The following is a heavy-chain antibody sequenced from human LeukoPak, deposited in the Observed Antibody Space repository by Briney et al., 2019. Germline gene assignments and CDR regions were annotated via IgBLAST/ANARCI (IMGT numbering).Heavy chain of an antibody. J-gene: IGHJ4*02. CDR3: AKDLSQYDSSGYRYFDY. V-gene: IGHV3-30*18. Sequence: PGGSLRLSCAASGFTFSSYGMHWVRQAPGKGLEWVAVISYDGSNKYYADSVKGRFTISRDNSQNTLYLQMNSLRAEDTAVYYCAKDLSQYDSSGYRYFDYWGQGSPVTVSS. CDR1: GFTFSSYG. CDR2: ISYDGSNK. D-gene: IGHD3-22*01.